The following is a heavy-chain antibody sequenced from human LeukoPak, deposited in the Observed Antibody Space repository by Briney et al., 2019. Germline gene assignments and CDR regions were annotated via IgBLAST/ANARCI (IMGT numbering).Heavy chain of an antibody. Sequence: PSETLSLTCTVSSDPISTSSYSWGWLRQPPGKRLEWIVSIYHSGNTYYHPSLKSRVTISVDTPNNQYSLMLRSVTAAYTAVYYSARLQVYYYGWFDPWGQGTLVTVSS. J-gene: IGHJ5*02. CDR1: SDPISTSSYS. V-gene: IGHV4-39*01. D-gene: IGHD3-10*01. CDR2: IYHSGNT. CDR3: ARLQVYYYGWFDP.